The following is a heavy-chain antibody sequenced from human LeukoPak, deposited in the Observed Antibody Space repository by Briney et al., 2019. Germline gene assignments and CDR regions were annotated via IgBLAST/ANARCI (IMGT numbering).Heavy chain of an antibody. Sequence: GGSLRVSCAASGFTFSSYSTNWVRQAPGKGLEWVSSIGSSSSSIYYADSVKGRFTISRDNAKNSLYLQMNSLRAEDTAVYYCAREANEAFDIWGQGTMVTVSS. J-gene: IGHJ3*02. CDR3: AREANEAFDI. CDR1: GFTFSSYS. CDR2: IGSSSSSI. V-gene: IGHV3-21*01.